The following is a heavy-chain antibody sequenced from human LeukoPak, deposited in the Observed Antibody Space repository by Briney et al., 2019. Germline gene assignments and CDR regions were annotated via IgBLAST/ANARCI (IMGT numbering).Heavy chain of an antibody. CDR3: ARGAGGYSYGYFFDY. Sequence: PSETLSLTCAVYGGSFSGYYWSWIRQPPGKGLEWIGEINHSGSTNYNPSLKSRVIISVDTSKNQFSLKLSSVTAADTAVYYCARGAGGYSYGYFFDYWGQGTLVTVSS. CDR1: GGSFSGYY. D-gene: IGHD5-18*01. CDR2: INHSGST. J-gene: IGHJ4*02. V-gene: IGHV4-34*01.